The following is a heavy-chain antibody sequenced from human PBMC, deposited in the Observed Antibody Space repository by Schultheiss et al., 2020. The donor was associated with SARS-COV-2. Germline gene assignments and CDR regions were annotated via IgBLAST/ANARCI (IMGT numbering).Heavy chain of an antibody. Sequence: ASVKVSCEASGYTFTTYGFSWVRQAPGQGLEVIGWVSANNGDTNYAQKFRGRVTLTRDTPTSTAYMEMRSLISDDTAVYYCVREGLTWDAYDIWGQGTLVTVSS. D-gene: IGHD6-19*01. CDR3: VREGLTWDAYDI. CDR2: VSANNGDT. CDR1: GYTFTTYG. V-gene: IGHV1-18*01. J-gene: IGHJ3*02.